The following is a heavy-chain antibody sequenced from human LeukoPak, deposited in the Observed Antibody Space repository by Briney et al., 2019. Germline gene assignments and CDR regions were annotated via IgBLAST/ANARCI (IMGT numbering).Heavy chain of an antibody. CDR1: GFTFSSYW. CDR2: IKQDGSEK. J-gene: IGHJ4*02. CDR3: ARLHNYDFWSGYLYYFDY. V-gene: IGHV3-7*01. Sequence: GGSLRLSCAASGFTFSSYWMSWVRQAPGKGLEWVANIKQDGSEKYYVDSVKGRFTISRDNAKNSLYLQMNSLRAEDTAVYYCARLHNYDFWSGYLYYFDYWGQGTLVTVSS. D-gene: IGHD3-3*01.